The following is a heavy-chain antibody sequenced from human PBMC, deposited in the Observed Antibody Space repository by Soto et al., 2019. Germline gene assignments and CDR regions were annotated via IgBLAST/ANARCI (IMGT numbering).Heavy chain of an antibody. V-gene: IGHV3-30*18. J-gene: IGHJ4*02. CDR3: AKGRIVGSTKGPFDS. CDR2: ISYDGSNK. Sequence: AGGSLRLSCAASGFTFSSYGMHWVRQAPGKGLEWVAVISYDGSNKYYAGSVKGRFTIYRDNANDTLFLQMNSLGVEDTALYYCAKGRIVGSTKGPFDSWGRGTLVTVSS. CDR1: GFTFSSYG. D-gene: IGHD1-26*01.